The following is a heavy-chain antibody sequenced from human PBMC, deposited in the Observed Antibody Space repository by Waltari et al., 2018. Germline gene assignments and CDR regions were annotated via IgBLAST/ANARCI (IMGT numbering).Heavy chain of an antibody. CDR2: MNPNSGNP. D-gene: IGHD2-21*01. CDR1: GYSFTDYD. CDR3: ARERVGGGRDCCPFDS. J-gene: IGHJ4*02. Sequence: QVQLVQSGAEVKKPGASVKVSCTASGYSFTDYDVNWVRQATGHGLEWMGWMNPNSGNPGYAQKFQGRVTMTRDSSISTAYLELSSLRSEASAVYYCARERVGGGRDCCPFDSWGQGTLVTVSS. V-gene: IGHV1-8*02.